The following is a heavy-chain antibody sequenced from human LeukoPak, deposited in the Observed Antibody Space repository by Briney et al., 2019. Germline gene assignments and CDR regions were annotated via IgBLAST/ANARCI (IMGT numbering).Heavy chain of an antibody. CDR2: IYYDGST. V-gene: IGHV4-59*01. D-gene: IGHD6-6*01. CDR1: GVSISNYY. CDR3: ARGGASSKFFDA. Sequence: PSETLSLTCSVSGVSISNYYWSWIRQPPGKGLEWIAFIYYDGSTNYNPSLKSRATISVDTSKNQYSLNLGSVTPADTAVYYCARGGASSKFFDAWGQGTLVTVSS. J-gene: IGHJ4*02.